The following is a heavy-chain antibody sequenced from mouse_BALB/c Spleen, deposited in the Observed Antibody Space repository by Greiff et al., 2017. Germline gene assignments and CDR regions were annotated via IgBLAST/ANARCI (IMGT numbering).Heavy chain of an antibody. CDR2: ISSGSSTI. Sequence: DVMLVESGGGLVQPGGSRKLSCAASGFTFSSFGMHWVRQAPEKGLEWVAYISSGSSTIYYADTVKGRFTISRDNPKNTLFLQMTSLRSEDTAMYYCARDSNYYGSRTWYFDVWGAGTTVTVSS. CDR1: GFTFSSFG. CDR3: ARDSNYYGSRTWYFDV. D-gene: IGHD1-1*01. J-gene: IGHJ1*01. V-gene: IGHV5-17*02.